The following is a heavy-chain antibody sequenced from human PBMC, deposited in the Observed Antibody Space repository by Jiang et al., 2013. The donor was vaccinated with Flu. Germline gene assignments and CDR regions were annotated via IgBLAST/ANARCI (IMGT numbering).Heavy chain of an antibody. Sequence: GAEVKKPGASVRISCEAVWIHLHHLLLPLGCDRPLDKGLSGWELSYPSGISTIYAQKFQGRVTMTRDTSTSTVYMELSSLRSEDRAVYYCASSVDCCNAPFHIWGQGTMVTVSS. CDR1: IHLHHLL. J-gene: IGHJ3*02. D-gene: IGHD2-21*02. V-gene: IGHV1-46*01. CDR3: ASSVDCCNAPFHI. CDR2: SYPSGIST.